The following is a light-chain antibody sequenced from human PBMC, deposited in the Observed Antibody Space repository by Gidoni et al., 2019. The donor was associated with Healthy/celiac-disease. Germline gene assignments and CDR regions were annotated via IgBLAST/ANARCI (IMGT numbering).Light chain of an antibody. Sequence: DIVMTQYQNSLAVSLGERATINCKSSRSVLYSSNNKNFLAWYQKKPGQPPMLLIYWASTRESGVPHRFSGSGSGTDFTLTISSLPDEDAAVYYCQQYYSIPYTFGQGTKLEIK. CDR1: RSVLYSSNNKNF. J-gene: IGKJ2*01. CDR2: WAS. V-gene: IGKV4-1*01. CDR3: QQYYSIPYT.